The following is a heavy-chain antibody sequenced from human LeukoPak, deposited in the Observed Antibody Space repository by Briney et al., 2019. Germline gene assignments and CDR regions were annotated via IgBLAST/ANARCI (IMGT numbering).Heavy chain of an antibody. V-gene: IGHV4-4*02. CDR3: ARTPHTPAVPAAIEPFDY. J-gene: IGHJ4*02. CDR2: IYHSGST. CDR1: GGSISSSNW. D-gene: IGHD2-2*02. Sequence: SGTLSLTCAVSGGSISSSNWWSWVRQPPGKGLEWIGEIYHSGSTNYNPSLKSRVTISVDKSKNQFSLKLSSVTAADTAVYYCARTPHTPAVPAAIEPFDYWGQGTLVTVSS.